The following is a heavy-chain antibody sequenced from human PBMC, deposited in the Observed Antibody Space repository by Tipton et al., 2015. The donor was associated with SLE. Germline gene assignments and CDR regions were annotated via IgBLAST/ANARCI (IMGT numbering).Heavy chain of an antibody. J-gene: IGHJ4*02. CDR2: ISSSSSYI. V-gene: IGHV3-21*01. CDR1: GFTFSSYE. CDR3: ARGIAAAGFDY. D-gene: IGHD6-13*01. Sequence: SLRLSCAASGFTFSSYEMNWVRQAPGKGLEWVSSISSSSSYIYYADSVKGRFTISRDNAKNSLYLQMNSLRAEDTAVYYCARGIAAAGFDYWGQGTLVTVSS.